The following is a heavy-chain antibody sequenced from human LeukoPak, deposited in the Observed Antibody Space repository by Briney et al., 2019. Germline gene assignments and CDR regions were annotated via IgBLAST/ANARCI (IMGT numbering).Heavy chain of an antibody. CDR1: GGSLSGYY. J-gene: IGHJ5*02. V-gene: IGHV4-34*01. Sequence: PSETLSLTCAVYGGSLSGYYWSWIRQPPGKGLEWIGEINHSGSTNYNPSLKSRVTIPVDTSKNQFSLKLSSVTAADTAVYYCARGPTIFGVPEQNWFDPWGQGTLVTVSS. CDR2: INHSGST. CDR3: ARGPTIFGVPEQNWFDP. D-gene: IGHD3-3*01.